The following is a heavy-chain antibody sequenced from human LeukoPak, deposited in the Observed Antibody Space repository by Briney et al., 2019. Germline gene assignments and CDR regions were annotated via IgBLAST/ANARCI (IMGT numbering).Heavy chain of an antibody. Sequence: ETLSLTCAVYGGSFSGYYWSWIRQPPGKGLEWIGEINHSGSTNYNPSLKSRVTISVDTSKNQFSLKLSSVTAADTAVYYCASGTTVVTLAYWGQGTLVTVSS. D-gene: IGHD4-23*01. CDR1: GGSFSGYY. CDR2: INHSGST. V-gene: IGHV4-34*01. CDR3: ASGTTVVTLAY. J-gene: IGHJ4*02.